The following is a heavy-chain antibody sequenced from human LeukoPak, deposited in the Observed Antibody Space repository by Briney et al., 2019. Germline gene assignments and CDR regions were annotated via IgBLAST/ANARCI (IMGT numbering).Heavy chain of an antibody. J-gene: IGHJ4*02. CDR3: ARDHGGVVGTTGGIDY. CDR1: GFTFSSYW. D-gene: IGHD1-26*01. CDR2: IKTDGSQI. Sequence: GGSLRLSCVASGFTFSSYWMTWVRQAPGKGLEWVANIKTDGSQIYYVDSVKGRFTISRDNAKNSLYLQMNSLRAEDTAVYYCARDHGGVVGTTGGIDYWGQGTLVTVSS. V-gene: IGHV3-7*01.